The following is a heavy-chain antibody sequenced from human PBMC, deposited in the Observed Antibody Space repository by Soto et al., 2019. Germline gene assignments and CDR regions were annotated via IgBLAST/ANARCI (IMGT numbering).Heavy chain of an antibody. J-gene: IGHJ4*02. CDR1: GFTFSSYE. V-gene: IGHV3-48*03. CDR2: ISSSGSYI. Sequence: EVQLVESGGGLVQPGGSLRLSCAASGFTFSSYEMNWVRQAPGKGLEWVSYISSSGSYIYYADSVKGRFTISRDNAKNSLYLQMNSLRAEDTAVYYCAREIVATTNPVDWGQGTLVTVSS. D-gene: IGHD5-12*01. CDR3: AREIVATTNPVD.